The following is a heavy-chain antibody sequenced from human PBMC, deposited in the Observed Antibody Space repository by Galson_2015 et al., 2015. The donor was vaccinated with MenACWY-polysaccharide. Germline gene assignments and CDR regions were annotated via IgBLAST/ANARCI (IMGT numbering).Heavy chain of an antibody. CDR1: GFTFSSYW. CDR2: THGDGGAT. D-gene: IGHD2-15*01. CDR3: ARAGAKYCRGGNCFFNWFDP. V-gene: IGHV3-74*01. Sequence: SLRLSCAASGFTFSSYWMHWVRQAPGKGLVWVSRTHGDGGATDYADSVKGRFTISRDNAKNTLYLQMNSLRAGDTAVYYCARAGAKYCRGGNCFFNWFDPWGQGTLVTVSS. J-gene: IGHJ5*02.